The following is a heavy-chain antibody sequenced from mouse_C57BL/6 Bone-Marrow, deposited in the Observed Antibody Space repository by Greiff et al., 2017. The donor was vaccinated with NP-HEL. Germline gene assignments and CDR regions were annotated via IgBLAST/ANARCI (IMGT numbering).Heavy chain of an antibody. V-gene: IGHV1-20*01. CDR1: GYSFTGYF. CDR3: ARALLRYYFDY. D-gene: IGHD1-1*01. J-gene: IGHJ2*01. CDR2: INPYNGDT. Sequence: EVQLQQSGPELVKPGDSVKISCKASGYSFTGYFMNWVMQSHGKSLEWIGRINPYNGDTFYNQKFKGKATLTVDKSSSTAHMELRSLTSEDSAVYYCARALLRYYFDYWGQGTTLTVSS.